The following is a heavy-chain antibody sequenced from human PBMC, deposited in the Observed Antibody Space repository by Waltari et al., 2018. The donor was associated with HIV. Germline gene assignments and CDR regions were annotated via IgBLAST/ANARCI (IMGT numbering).Heavy chain of an antibody. V-gene: IGHV3-21*02. CDR3: ARSSVPVGPLYGMDV. CDR2: ISTPSKYI. CDR1: GFTFRSVS. Sequence: EMQLVESGGGLVKPGGSLRLSCAAYGFTFRSVSMNWVRRAPGKGLEWVSSISTPSKYIYYGYSVKGRFTISRDNAKNSLYLQMNSLSAEDTAVYFCARSSVPVGPLYGMDVWGQGTTVTVAS. D-gene: IGHD6-19*01. J-gene: IGHJ6*02.